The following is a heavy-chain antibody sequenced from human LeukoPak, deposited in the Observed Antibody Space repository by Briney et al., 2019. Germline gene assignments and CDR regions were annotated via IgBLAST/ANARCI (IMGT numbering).Heavy chain of an antibody. CDR2: ISYDGSNK. D-gene: IGHD4-11*01. Sequence: PGRSLRLSCAASGFTFSSYGMHWVRRAPGKGLEWVAVISYDGSNKYYADSVKGRFTISRDNSKNTLYLQMNSLRAEDTAVYYCAKARAKDRATVSDFRKSYYYYGMDVWGQGTTVTVSS. CDR3: AKARAKDRATVSDFRKSYYYYGMDV. J-gene: IGHJ6*02. CDR1: GFTFSSYG. V-gene: IGHV3-30*18.